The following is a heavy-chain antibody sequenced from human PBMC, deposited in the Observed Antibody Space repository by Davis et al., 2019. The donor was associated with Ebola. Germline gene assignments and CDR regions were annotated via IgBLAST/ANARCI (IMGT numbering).Heavy chain of an antibody. CDR3: AKANRCSSTSCYWGYYYYGMDV. CDR2: IWYDGSNK. J-gene: IGHJ6*02. V-gene: IGHV3-33*06. D-gene: IGHD2-2*01. Sequence: GESLKISCAASGFTFSSYAMSWVRQAPGKGLEWVAVIWYDGSNKYYADSVKGRFTISRDNSKNTLYLQMNSLRAEDTAVYYCAKANRCSSTSCYWGYYYYGMDVWGQGTTVTVSS. CDR1: GFTFSSYA.